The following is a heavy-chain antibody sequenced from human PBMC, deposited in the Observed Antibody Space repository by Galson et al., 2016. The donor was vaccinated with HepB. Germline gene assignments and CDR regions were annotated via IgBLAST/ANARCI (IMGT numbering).Heavy chain of an antibody. D-gene: IGHD3-10*01. CDR1: DFAINTRFY. J-gene: IGHJ4*02. Sequence: TLSLTCTVPDFAINTRFYWVWLRQTPGRGLEWLGSVYRDGRTHYNVSLESRVAISIDTSKNQFALRLMSVTAADTARYFWARQLGGPWQRLGIRTQSYFDFWGQGIVVTVSS. CDR2: VYRDGRT. V-gene: IGHV4-38-2*02. CDR3: ARQLGGPWQRLGIRTQSYFDF.